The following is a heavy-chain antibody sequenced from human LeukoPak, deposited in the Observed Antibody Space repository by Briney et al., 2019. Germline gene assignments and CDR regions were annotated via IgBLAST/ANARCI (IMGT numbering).Heavy chain of an antibody. Sequence: SETLSLTCTVSGGSISSSSYYWGWIRQPPGKGLEWIGTIYYSGSTYYNPSLRSRVIIFVDTSKNQFSLELSSVTAADTAVYYCASYPYDFWSGYYGMDVWGQGTTVTVS. V-gene: IGHV4-39*01. CDR1: GGSISSSSYY. D-gene: IGHD3-3*01. CDR3: ASYPYDFWSGYYGMDV. J-gene: IGHJ6*02. CDR2: IYYSGST.